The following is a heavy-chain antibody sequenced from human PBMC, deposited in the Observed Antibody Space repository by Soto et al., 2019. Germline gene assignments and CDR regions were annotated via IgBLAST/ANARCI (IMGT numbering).Heavy chain of an antibody. CDR3: ARTSPYYYDSSGYYTRDY. J-gene: IGHJ4*02. D-gene: IGHD3-22*01. CDR1: GGSISSGDYY. Sequence: SETLSLTCTVSGGSISSGDYYWGWIRQPPGKGLEWIGYIYYSGSTYYNPSLKSRVTISVDTSKNQFSLKLSSVTAADTAVYYCARTSPYYYDSSGYYTRDYWGQGTLVTVSS. V-gene: IGHV4-30-4*01. CDR2: IYYSGST.